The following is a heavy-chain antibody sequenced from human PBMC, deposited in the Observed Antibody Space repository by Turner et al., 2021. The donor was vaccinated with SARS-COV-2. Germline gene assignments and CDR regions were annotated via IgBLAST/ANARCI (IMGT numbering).Heavy chain of an antibody. D-gene: IGHD6-19*01. CDR2: IDSSGST. Sequence: EVQLVESGGGVIQAGGSLRLSCAAFGFTGSSNYMSWVRQAPGKGLGWDSVIDSSGSTDNADSVKGRYTISTNNSKNTLYLQMNSLRAEDTAVYYGASGYSSGWYQRGAFDIWGQGTMVTVSS. CDR3: ASGYSSGWYQRGAFDI. CDR1: GFTGSSNY. V-gene: IGHV3-53*01. J-gene: IGHJ3*02.